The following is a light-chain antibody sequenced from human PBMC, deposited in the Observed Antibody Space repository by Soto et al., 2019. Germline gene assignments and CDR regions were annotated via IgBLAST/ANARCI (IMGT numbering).Light chain of an antibody. CDR2: AAS. CDR1: QTVSSSY. Sequence: EIVLTQSPGTLSLSPGDRATLSCMASQTVSSSYLAWYQQKPGQAPRLLIYAASSRATGIPDRFSGSGSGTDFTLTISRLEPEDFAVYYCQHYDTSPPGFTFGPGTKVDVK. CDR3: QHYDTSPPGFT. J-gene: IGKJ3*01. V-gene: IGKV3-20*01.